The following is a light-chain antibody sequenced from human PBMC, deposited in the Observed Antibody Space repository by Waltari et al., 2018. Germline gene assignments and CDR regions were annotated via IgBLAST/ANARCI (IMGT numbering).Light chain of an antibody. CDR2: DAS. CDR1: QSVSSY. J-gene: IGKJ3*01. Sequence: EIVLTQSPAPLSLSPGERATPSCRASQSVSSYLAWYQQKPGQAPRLLIYDASNRATGIPARFSGSASGTDFTLTISSLEPEDFAVYYCQQRSNWPPTFGPGTKVDIK. V-gene: IGKV3-11*01. CDR3: QQRSNWPPT.